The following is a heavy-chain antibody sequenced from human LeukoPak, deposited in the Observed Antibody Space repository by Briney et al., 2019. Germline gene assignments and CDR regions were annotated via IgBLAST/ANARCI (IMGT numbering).Heavy chain of an antibody. Sequence: SETLSLTCTVSGGSMSNYWWNWVRQPPGKGLEWIGYIYYSGSTNYNPSLKSRVTISVDTSKNQFSLKLSSVTAADTAVYYCARLYGSGSYYFYDYWGQGTLVTVSS. CDR1: GGSMSNYW. CDR3: ARLYGSGSYYFYDY. V-gene: IGHV4-59*08. CDR2: IYYSGST. J-gene: IGHJ4*02. D-gene: IGHD3-10*01.